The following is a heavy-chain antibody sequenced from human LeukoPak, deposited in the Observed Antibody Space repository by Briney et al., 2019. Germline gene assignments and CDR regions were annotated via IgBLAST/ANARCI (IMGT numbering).Heavy chain of an antibody. D-gene: IGHD5-18*01. J-gene: IGHJ4*02. CDR3: ASGYRTFDY. CDR2: IKQDGSEE. V-gene: IGHV3-7*03. CDR1: GFTFSSYW. Sequence: GGFLRLSCAASGFTFSSYWMSWVRQAPGKGLEWVANIKQDGSEEYYVDSVKGRFTISRDNANNSLYLQMSSLRAEDTAVYYCASGYRTFDYWGQGTLVTVSS.